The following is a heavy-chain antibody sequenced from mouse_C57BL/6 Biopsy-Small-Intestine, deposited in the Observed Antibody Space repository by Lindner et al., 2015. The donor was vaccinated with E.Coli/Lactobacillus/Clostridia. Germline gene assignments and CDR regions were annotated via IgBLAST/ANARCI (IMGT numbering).Heavy chain of an antibody. D-gene: IGHD6-1*01. V-gene: IGHV1S20*02. CDR3: ARDSSAWFTGEFDP. CDR1: GYTFSTYG. CDR2: ISGHIGNT. J-gene: IGHJ4*01. Sequence: SVKVSCKASGYTFSTYGISWVRQAPGQGLEWMGWISGHIGNTNYAENFKDRITLSTDRSASTAYMELRNLRSDDTALYYCARDSSAWFTGEFDPWGQGTLVTVSS.